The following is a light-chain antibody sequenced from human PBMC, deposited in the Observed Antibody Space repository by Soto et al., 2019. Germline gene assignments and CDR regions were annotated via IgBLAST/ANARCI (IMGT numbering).Light chain of an antibody. CDR2: AAS. Sequence: DIQLTQSPSFLSASVGDRVTITCRASQGISNYLAWYQQKPGQAPQLLIYAASILHSGVPSRFSGSGSGTEFTLTISSLQPEDFATYCCQQLNTSPFTFGPGTKVDIK. CDR1: QGISNY. J-gene: IGKJ3*01. V-gene: IGKV1-9*01. CDR3: QQLNTSPFT.